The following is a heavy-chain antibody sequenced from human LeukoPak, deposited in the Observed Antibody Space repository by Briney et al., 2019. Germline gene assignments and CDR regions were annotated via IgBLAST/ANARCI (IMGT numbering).Heavy chain of an antibody. CDR3: ARELPADAFDI. D-gene: IGHD1-14*01. V-gene: IGHV4-59*11. Sequence: SETLSLTCTVSGGSISSHYWSWIRQPPGKGLEWIGYIYYSGSTNYNPSLKSRVTISVDTSKNQFSLKMSSVTAADTAMYFCARELPADAFDIWGQGTMVTVSS. J-gene: IGHJ3*02. CDR2: IYYSGST. CDR1: GGSISSHY.